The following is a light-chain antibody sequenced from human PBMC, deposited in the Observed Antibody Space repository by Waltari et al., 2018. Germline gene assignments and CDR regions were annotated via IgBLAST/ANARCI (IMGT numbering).Light chain of an antibody. CDR1: ESVRTN. CDR3: QQYNKWPPWT. CDR2: DAS. V-gene: IGKV3D-15*01. J-gene: IGKJ1*01. Sequence: EVVMTQSPATLSVSPGEGATAPCRASESVRTNVAWYQQTPGQAPRLIIYDASTRATGIPDRFSGSGSGTEFILSISSLQSEDFAIYYCQQYNKWPPWTFGQGTKVEIK.